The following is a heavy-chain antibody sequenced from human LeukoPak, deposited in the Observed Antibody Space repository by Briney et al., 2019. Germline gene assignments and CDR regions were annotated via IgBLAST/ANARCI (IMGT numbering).Heavy chain of an antibody. D-gene: IGHD2-15*01. Sequence: GGSLRLSCAASGFTFSDYYMSWIRQAPGKGLEWVSYISSSGSTIYYADSVKGRFTISRDNAKNSLYLQMNSLETEDTAVYYCTNTVVVVASTGFDYWGQGTLVTVSS. CDR3: TNTVVVVASTGFDY. CDR2: ISSSGSTI. J-gene: IGHJ4*02. CDR1: GFTFSDYY. V-gene: IGHV3-11*01.